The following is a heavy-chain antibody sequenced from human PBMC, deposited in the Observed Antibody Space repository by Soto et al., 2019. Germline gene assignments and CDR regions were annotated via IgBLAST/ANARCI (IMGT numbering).Heavy chain of an antibody. V-gene: IGHV3-72*01. D-gene: IGHD6-13*01. Sequence: GGSPRLSCAASGFTFNDNNMYWSRQAPGKALEWVGRSKNKANSYTTDYAASVEGRFTISRHDSSNSLYLQMNSLKTEDTAVYYCRAFVAAAGTDFWGQGTLVTVSS. J-gene: IGHJ4*02. CDR1: GFTFNDNN. CDR2: SKNKANSYTT. CDR3: RAFVAAAGTDF.